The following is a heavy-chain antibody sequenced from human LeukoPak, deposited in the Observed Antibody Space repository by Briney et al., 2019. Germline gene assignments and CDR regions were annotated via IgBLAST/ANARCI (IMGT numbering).Heavy chain of an antibody. Sequence: GGSLRLSCTVSGFTVSSNSMSWVRQAPGKGLEWVSFIYSGGNTHYSDSVKGRFTISRDNSKNTLYLQMNSLRAEDTAVYYCARDLEYYGSGADYWGQGTLVTVSS. CDR2: IYSGGNT. J-gene: IGHJ4*02. CDR1: GFTVSSNS. V-gene: IGHV3-53*05. CDR3: ARDLEYYGSGADY. D-gene: IGHD3-10*01.